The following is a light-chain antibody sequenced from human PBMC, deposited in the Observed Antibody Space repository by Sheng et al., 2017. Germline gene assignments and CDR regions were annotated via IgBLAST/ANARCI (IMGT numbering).Light chain of an antibody. V-gene: IGKV1-39*01. CDR2: DSS. J-gene: IGKJ3*01. Sequence: IQMTQSPSSLSASVGDRVTITCRAGQSISTSLNWYQXKSGEDPKLLIYDSSNLQSGVPSRFSGSGSGTDFTLTITSLQPEDFSTYYCQQSYSFPRTFGPGTTVNIK. CDR3: QQSYSFPRT. CDR1: QSISTS.